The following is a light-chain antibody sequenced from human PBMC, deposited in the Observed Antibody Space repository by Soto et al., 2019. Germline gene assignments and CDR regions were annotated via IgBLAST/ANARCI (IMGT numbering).Light chain of an antibody. CDR3: QQYGSSGT. CDR1: QSVRDNY. Sequence: VSTPYTGTLALSHGKSATLICMASQSVRDNYLAWDQPKPGQAPGLLIYGASNRATGIPDRFSGSGSGTDFTLTISRLEPEDFPVYYCQQYGSSGTFGQGTKV. J-gene: IGKJ1*01. CDR2: GAS. V-gene: IGKV3-20*01.